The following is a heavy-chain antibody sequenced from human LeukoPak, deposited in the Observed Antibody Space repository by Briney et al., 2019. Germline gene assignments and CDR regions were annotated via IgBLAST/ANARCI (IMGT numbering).Heavy chain of an antibody. CDR2: ISSSSSTI. J-gene: IGHJ4*02. D-gene: IGHD2-15*01. Sequence: GGSLRLSCAASGFTFSSYSMNWVRQAPGKGLEWVSYISSSSSTIYYADSVKGRFTISRDNANNSLYLQMNSLRAEDTAVYYCARDSGGSYWGQGTLVTVSS. V-gene: IGHV3-48*04. CDR1: GFTFSSYS. CDR3: ARDSGGSY.